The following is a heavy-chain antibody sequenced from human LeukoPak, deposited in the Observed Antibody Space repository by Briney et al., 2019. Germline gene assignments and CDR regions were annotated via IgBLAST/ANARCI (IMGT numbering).Heavy chain of an antibody. CDR2: ISGSGGST. Sequence: GGSLRLSCAASGFTFSSFGMSWVRQAPGKGLEWVSGISGSGGSTYYVDSVKGRFTISRDNSKNTLYLQMNSLRVEDTGVYYCASWGEGALDNWGQGTLVTVSS. J-gene: IGHJ4*02. CDR3: ASWGEGALDN. V-gene: IGHV3-23*01. CDR1: GFTFSSFG. D-gene: IGHD1-26*01.